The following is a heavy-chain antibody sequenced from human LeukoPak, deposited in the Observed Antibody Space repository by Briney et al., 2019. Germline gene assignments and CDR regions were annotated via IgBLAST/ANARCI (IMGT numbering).Heavy chain of an antibody. CDR2: ISYDGSNK. J-gene: IGHJ4*02. Sequence: PGGSLRLSCAASGFTFSSYGMHWVRQAPGKGLEWVAVISYDGSNKYYADSVKGRFTISRDNSKNTLYLQMNSLRAEDTAVYYCAKPYCGGDCYRFYYFDYWGQGTLVTVSS. CDR3: AKPYCGGDCYRFYYFDY. CDR1: GFTFSSYG. D-gene: IGHD2-21*02. V-gene: IGHV3-30*18.